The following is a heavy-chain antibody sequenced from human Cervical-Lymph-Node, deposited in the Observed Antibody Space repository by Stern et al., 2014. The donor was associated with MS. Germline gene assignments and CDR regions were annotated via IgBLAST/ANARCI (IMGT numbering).Heavy chain of an antibody. CDR3: ARESQRGYFYGLDV. V-gene: IGHV1-2*06. Sequence: VQLEESGADVKKPGASVKVSCKASGYTFTNYYIHWVRQAPGQGLEWMGRTNPNTGGTSYAQKFQGRVTMSRDTSISTAYMELKSLRSDDTAVYYCARESQRGYFYGLDVWGQGTTVTVSS. CDR2: TNPNTGGT. CDR1: GYTFTNYY. D-gene: IGHD5-24*01. J-gene: IGHJ6*02.